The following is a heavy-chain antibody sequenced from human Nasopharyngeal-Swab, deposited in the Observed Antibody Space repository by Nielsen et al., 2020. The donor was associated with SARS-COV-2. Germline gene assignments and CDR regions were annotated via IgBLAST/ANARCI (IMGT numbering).Heavy chain of an antibody. J-gene: IGHJ4*02. CDR2: IYHSGST. CDR3: ARVAGYDSSGYIDY. Sequence: SETLSLTCAVSGGSISSSNWWRWVRQPPGKGLEWIGEIYHSGSTNYNPSLKSRVTISVDKSKNQFSLKLSSVTAADTAVYYCARVAGYDSSGYIDYWGQGTLVTVSS. D-gene: IGHD3-22*01. CDR1: GGSISSSNW. V-gene: IGHV4-4*02.